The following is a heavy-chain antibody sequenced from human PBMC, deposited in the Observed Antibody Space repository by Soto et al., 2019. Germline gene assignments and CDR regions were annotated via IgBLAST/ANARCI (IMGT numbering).Heavy chain of an antibody. V-gene: IGHV3-9*01. Sequence: GGSLRLSCAASGFTFDDYAMHWVRQAPGKGLEWVSGISWNSGSIGYADSVKGRFTISRDNAKNSLYLQMNSLRAEDTALYYCAKDIKGGWQLVFDYWGQGTLVTVSS. CDR3: AKDIKGGWQLVFDY. D-gene: IGHD6-6*01. J-gene: IGHJ4*02. CDR2: ISWNSGSI. CDR1: GFTFDDYA.